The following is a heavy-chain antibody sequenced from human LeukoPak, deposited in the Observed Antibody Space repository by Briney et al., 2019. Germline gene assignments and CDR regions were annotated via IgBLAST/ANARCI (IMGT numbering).Heavy chain of an antibody. D-gene: IGHD6-19*01. CDR2: ISSSSSYI. V-gene: IGHV3-21*04. Sequence: GGSLRLSCAASGFTFSSYSMNWVRQAPGKGLEWVSSISSSSSYIYYADSVKGRFTISRDNAKNSLYLQMSSLRAEDTALYYCAKAFQSHATVADACDYWGQGTLVTVSS. CDR1: GFTFSSYS. J-gene: IGHJ4*02. CDR3: AKAFQSHATVADACDY.